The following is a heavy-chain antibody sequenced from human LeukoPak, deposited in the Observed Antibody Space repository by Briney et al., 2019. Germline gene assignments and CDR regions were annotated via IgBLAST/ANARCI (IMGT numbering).Heavy chain of an antibody. D-gene: IGHD6-13*01. V-gene: IGHV1-8*01. CDR1: GYTFTSYD. CDR2: MNPNSGNT. CDR3: AREGIAAAGLDY. Sequence: GASVKVSCNASGYTFTSYDINWVRQATGQGLEWMGWMNPNSGNTGYAQKFQGRVTMTRNTSISTAYMELSSLRSEDTAVYYCAREGIAAAGLDYWGQGTLVTVSS. J-gene: IGHJ4*02.